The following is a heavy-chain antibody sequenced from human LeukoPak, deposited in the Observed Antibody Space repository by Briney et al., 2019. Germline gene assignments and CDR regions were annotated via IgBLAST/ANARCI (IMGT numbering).Heavy chain of an antibody. CDR1: GGSISSYY. CDR2: IYNSGST. J-gene: IGHJ4*02. CDR3: ARGSGRHDY. V-gene: IGHV4-59*08. D-gene: IGHD3-10*01. Sequence: NSSETLSLTCTVSGGSISSYYWSWIRQPPGKGLEWIGYIYNSGSTNYNPSLKSRATISVDTSKNQFSLKLSSVTAADTAVYYCARGSGRHDYWGQGTLVTVSS.